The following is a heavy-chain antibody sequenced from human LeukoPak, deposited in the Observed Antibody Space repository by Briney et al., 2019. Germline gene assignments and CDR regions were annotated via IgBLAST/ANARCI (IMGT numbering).Heavy chain of an antibody. CDR1: GYTFTGYY. D-gene: IGHD2-2*01. Sequence: ASVKVSCKASGYTFTGYYMHWARQAPGQGLEWMGWINPNSGGTNYAQKFQGRVTMTRDTSISTAYMELSRLRSDDTAVYYCARGLLGKYCSSTSCRQHFDYWGQGTLVTVSS. V-gene: IGHV1-2*02. J-gene: IGHJ4*02. CDR2: INPNSGGT. CDR3: ARGLLGKYCSSTSCRQHFDY.